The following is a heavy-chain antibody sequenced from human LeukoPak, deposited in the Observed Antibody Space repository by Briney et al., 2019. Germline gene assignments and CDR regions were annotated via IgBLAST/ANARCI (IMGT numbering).Heavy chain of an antibody. J-gene: IGHJ4*02. Sequence: ASVKVSCKASGYTFTGYYMHWVRQAPGQGLEWMGWINPNSGGTNYAQKLQSRVTMTTDTSTSTAYMELRSLRSDDTAVYYCARDPSQTYYDILTGYPFDYWGQGTLVTVSS. CDR2: INPNSGGT. V-gene: IGHV1-2*02. CDR3: ARDPSQTYYDILTGYPFDY. D-gene: IGHD3-9*01. CDR1: GYTFTGYY.